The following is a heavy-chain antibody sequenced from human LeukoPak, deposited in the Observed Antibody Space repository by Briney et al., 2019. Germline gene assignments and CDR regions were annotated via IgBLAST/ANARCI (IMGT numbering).Heavy chain of an antibody. J-gene: IGHJ4*02. D-gene: IGHD5-12*01. V-gene: IGHV3-23*01. CDR3: AKEAGYSGYDYPDY. Sequence: PGGSLTLSCAPSGFTLSIYAMSWLRQAPGKGREWVSAISGSDYSTHYADSVKGRFTISRDNSKNTLYLQMNSLRAEDTAVYYCAKEAGYSGYDYPDYWGQGTLVTVSS. CDR1: GFTLSIYA. CDR2: ISGSDYST.